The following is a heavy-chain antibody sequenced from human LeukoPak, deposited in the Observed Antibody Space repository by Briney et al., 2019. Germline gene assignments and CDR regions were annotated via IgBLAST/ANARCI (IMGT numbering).Heavy chain of an antibody. V-gene: IGHV3-23*01. CDR3: AKTYYYDSSGYYPLSGSADY. Sequence: GGSLRLSCAASGFTFSSYAMSWVRQAPGKGLECVSAISGSGGSTYYADSVKGRFTISRDNSKNTLYLQMNSLRAEDTAVYYCAKTYYYDSSGYYPLSGSADYWGQGTLVTVSS. CDR1: GFTFSSYA. CDR2: ISGSGGST. D-gene: IGHD3-22*01. J-gene: IGHJ4*02.